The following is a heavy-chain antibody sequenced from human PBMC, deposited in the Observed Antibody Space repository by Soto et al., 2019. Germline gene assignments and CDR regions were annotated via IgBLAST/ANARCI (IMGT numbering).Heavy chain of an antibody. J-gene: IGHJ3*02. D-gene: IGHD3-16*01. CDR3: ASHVITFGGIAVDDGFDI. V-gene: IGHV1-69*02. CDR1: GGTFGDYT. CDR2: IIPIVGIA. Sequence: QVQLVQSGAELKTPGSSVKVSCTASGGTFGDYTISWVRQAPGQGLEWMGRIIPIVGIAAYAQKFQDTVTITADMSTSTACMDLSSLRSEDTAVYYCASHVITFGGIAVDDGFDIWGQGTMVTVSS.